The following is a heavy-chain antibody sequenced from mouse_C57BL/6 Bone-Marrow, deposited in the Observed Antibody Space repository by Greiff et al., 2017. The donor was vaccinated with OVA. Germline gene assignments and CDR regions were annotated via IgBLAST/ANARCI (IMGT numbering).Heavy chain of an antibody. V-gene: IGHV1-50*01. D-gene: IGHD1-1*01. Sequence: QVQLQQPGAELVKPGASVKLSCKASGYTFTSYWMQWVKQRPGQGLEWIGEIDPSDSYTNYNQKFKGKATLTVDTSSSTAYMQLSSLTSEVSAVYYCAIYGSSPMDYWGQGTSVTVSS. J-gene: IGHJ4*01. CDR3: AIYGSSPMDY. CDR2: IDPSDSYT. CDR1: GYTFTSYW.